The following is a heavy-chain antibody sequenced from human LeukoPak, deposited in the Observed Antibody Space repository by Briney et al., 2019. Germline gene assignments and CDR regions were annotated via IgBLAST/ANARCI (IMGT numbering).Heavy chain of an antibody. V-gene: IGHV3-30*02. Sequence: PGGSQRLSCAASGFIFSTYGMHWVRQAPGKGLEWVAYISYAGSRKYYADSVKGRFTISRDNSKNTLFLQMSSLKAEDTAVYYCAKKLIGNVDYFDYWGQGTLVTVSS. D-gene: IGHD3-22*01. CDR3: AKKLIGNVDYFDY. CDR1: GFIFSTYG. J-gene: IGHJ4*02. CDR2: ISYAGSRK.